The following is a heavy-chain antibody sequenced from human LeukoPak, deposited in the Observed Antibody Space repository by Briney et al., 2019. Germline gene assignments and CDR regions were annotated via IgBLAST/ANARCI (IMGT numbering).Heavy chain of an antibody. D-gene: IGHD2-2*01. Sequence: GASVKVSCKASGYTFTSYGISWVRQAPGQGLEWMGWISAYNGNTNYAQKLQGRVTMTTDTSTSTAYMELRSLRSDDTAVYYCARGGAIAVVPAAELRFDPWGQGTLVTVSS. CDR3: ARGGAIAVVPAAELRFDP. V-gene: IGHV1-18*01. CDR1: GYTFTSYG. CDR2: ISAYNGNT. J-gene: IGHJ5*02.